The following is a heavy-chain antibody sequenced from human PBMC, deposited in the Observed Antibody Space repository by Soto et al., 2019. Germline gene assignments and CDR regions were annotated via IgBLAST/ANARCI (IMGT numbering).Heavy chain of an antibody. CDR1: GFTFSSYA. CDR2: ISYDGSNK. J-gene: IGHJ4*02. D-gene: IGHD5-18*01. Sequence: PGGSLRLSCAASGFTFSSYAMHWVRQAPGKGLEWVAVISYDGSNKYYADSVKGRFTISRDNSKNTLYLQMNSLRAEDTAVYYCARGPPSRSAAMVMVDYWGQGTLVTVSS. V-gene: IGHV3-30-3*01. CDR3: ARGPPSRSAAMVMVDY.